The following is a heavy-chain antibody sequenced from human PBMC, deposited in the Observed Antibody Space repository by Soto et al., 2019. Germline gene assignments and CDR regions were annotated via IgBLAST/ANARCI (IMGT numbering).Heavy chain of an antibody. CDR2: ISATGGGT. J-gene: IGHJ4*02. CDR3: AKDRRAGGNSAFYFDF. V-gene: IGHV3-23*01. CDR1: GFNFSNYA. D-gene: IGHD3-16*01. Sequence: LRLSCAASGFNFSNYAMSLVRQAPGKGLEWVSLISATGGGTYYADSVKGRFTISRDNSHNTLYLQVHSLTAEDTAVYYCAKDRRAGGNSAFYFDFWGQGAQVTVSS.